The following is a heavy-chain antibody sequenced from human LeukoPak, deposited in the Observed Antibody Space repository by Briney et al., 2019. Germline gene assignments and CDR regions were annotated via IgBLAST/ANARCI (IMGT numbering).Heavy chain of an antibody. CDR3: AKGRFLDV. CDR2: ISYDGSNK. V-gene: IGHV3-30*18. Sequence: GGSLRLSCAASGFTFSSYCMNWVRQAPGKGLEWVAVISYDGSNKYYADSVKGRFTISRDNSKNTLYLQMNSLRAEDTAVYYCAKGRFLDVWGKGTTVTVSS. D-gene: IGHD3-3*01. J-gene: IGHJ6*04. CDR1: GFTFSSYC.